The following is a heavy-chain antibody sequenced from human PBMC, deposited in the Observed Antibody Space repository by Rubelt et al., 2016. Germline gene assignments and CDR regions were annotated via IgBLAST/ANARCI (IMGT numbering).Heavy chain of an antibody. D-gene: IGHD3-10*01. CDR3: ASTRAYFYGMDV. CDR2: IYYSGCT. J-gene: IGHJ6*02. CDR1: GGSISSSSYY. V-gene: IGHV4-39*01. Sequence: QLQLQESGPGLVKPSETLSLTCTVSGGSISSSSYYWGWIRQPPGKGLEWIGSIYYSGCTYYNLSLKSRVTISVDTSKNQFALKLSSVTAADTAVYYCASTRAYFYGMDVWGQGTTVTVSS.